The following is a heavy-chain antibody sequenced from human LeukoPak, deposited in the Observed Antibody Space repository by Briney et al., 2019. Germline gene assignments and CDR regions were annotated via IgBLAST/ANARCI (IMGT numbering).Heavy chain of an antibody. J-gene: IGHJ3*02. V-gene: IGHV4-59*08. CDR2: TSYSGST. CDR1: GGSISSYY. Sequence: SETLSLTCTVSGGSISSYYWSWIRQPPGKGLEWIGYTSYSGSTDYNPSLKSRVTMSVDTLKNQFSLKLNSVIAADTAVYFCVGSGNRGYTYGYSAFDIWGQGTMVTVSS. D-gene: IGHD5-18*01. CDR3: VGSGNRGYTYGYSAFDI.